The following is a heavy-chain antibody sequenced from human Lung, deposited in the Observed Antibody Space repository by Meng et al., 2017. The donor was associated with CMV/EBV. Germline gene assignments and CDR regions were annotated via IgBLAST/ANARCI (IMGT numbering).Heavy chain of an antibody. CDR2: IESYSDGGTT. J-gene: IGHJ4*02. Sequence: GGSXRLXCAASGFTFSSAWMSWVRQVPGKGLEWVGRIESYSDGGTTEYAAPVKGRFTISRDDSKKRLFLHMNSLKTEDTAVYYCTTDMAETITNVGGVITYFDHWGQGXLVTVSS. CDR3: TTDMAETITNVGGVITYFDH. V-gene: IGHV3-15*04. D-gene: IGHD3-3*01. CDR1: GFTFSSAW.